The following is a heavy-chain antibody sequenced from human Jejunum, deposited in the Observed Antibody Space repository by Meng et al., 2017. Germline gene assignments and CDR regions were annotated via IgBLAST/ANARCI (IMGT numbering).Heavy chain of an antibody. CDR3: AKLVRQ. Sequence: GESLKISCAASGFTFSSPTMSWVRQAPGKGLEWASAISGSGGSTYYADSVKGRFTISRDNSKNTLYLQMNSLRAEDTAVYYCAKLVRQWGQGTLVTVSS. D-gene: IGHD3-10*02. CDR2: ISGSGGST. V-gene: IGHV3-23*01. CDR1: GFTFSSPT. J-gene: IGHJ4*02.